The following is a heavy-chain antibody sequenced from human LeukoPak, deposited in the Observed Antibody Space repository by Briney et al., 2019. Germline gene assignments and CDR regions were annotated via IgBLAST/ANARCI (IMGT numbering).Heavy chain of an antibody. CDR1: GITFHSYA. V-gene: IGHV3-23*01. CDR2: ISGSGGST. D-gene: IGHD3-3*01. Sequence: GGSLRLSCTASGITFHSYAMSWVRQAPGKGLEWVSAISGSGGSTYYADSVKGRFTISRDNSKNTLYLQMNSLRAEDTAVYYCAKELYDFWSGHDYWGQGTLVTVSS. J-gene: IGHJ4*02. CDR3: AKELYDFWSGHDY.